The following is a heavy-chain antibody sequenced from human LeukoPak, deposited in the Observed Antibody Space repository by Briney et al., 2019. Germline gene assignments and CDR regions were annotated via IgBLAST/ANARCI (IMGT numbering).Heavy chain of an antibody. CDR2: IYPGDSDT. CDR3: ARQCLSTNGVCRHDAFDI. V-gene: IGHV5-51*01. CDR1: GYSFTSYW. J-gene: IGHJ3*02. D-gene: IGHD2-8*01. Sequence: GESLKISCKGSGYSFTSYWIGWVRQMPGKGLEWMGIIYPGDSDTRYSPSFQGQVTISADKSISTAYLQWSSLKASDTAMYYCARQCLSTNGVCRHDAFDIWGQGTMVTVSS.